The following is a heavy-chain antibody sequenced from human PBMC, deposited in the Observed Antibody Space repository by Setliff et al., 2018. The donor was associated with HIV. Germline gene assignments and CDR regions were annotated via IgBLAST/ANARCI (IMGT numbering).Heavy chain of an antibody. Sequence: SETLSLTCTVSGGSISGSSSYWVWIRQPPGKGLEWIGSIYYSGSTNFNPSLKGRVTISLDTSKNQFSLKLNSVTAADTAVYYCARGNPDYDILTGYWSHYFDYWGQGTLVTVSS. CDR3: ARGNPDYDILTGYWSHYFDY. V-gene: IGHV4-39*07. J-gene: IGHJ4*02. D-gene: IGHD3-9*01. CDR2: IYYSGST. CDR1: GGSISGSSSY.